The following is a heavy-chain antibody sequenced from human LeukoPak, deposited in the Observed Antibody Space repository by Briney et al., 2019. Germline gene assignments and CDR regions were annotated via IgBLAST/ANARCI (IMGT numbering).Heavy chain of an antibody. CDR3: ARGKTYYDISKDAFDI. J-gene: IGHJ3*02. D-gene: IGHD3-22*01. Sequence: SETLSLTCTVSGGSVSSTNYHWGWIRQPPGKGLEWMGSIHYSGTTYYNPSLKSRVTISVDTSKNQFSLKLSSVTAADTAVYYCARGKTYYDISKDAFDIWGQGTMVTVSS. CDR1: GGSVSSTNYH. V-gene: IGHV4-39*07. CDR2: IHYSGTT.